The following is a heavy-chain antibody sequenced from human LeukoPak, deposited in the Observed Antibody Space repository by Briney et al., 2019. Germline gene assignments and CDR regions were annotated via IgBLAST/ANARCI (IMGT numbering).Heavy chain of an antibody. CDR1: GYTFTSYD. CDR3: ARAIYGSGSFYFDY. J-gene: IGHJ4*02. D-gene: IGHD3-10*01. Sequence: ASVKVSCKASGYTFTSYDINWVRQAPGQGLEWMGWMNPNSGNTGYAQKFQGRVTMTRNTSISTAYMELSSLRSEDTAVYYCARAIYGSGSFYFDYWGQGTLVTVSS. CDR2: MNPNSGNT. V-gene: IGHV1-8*01.